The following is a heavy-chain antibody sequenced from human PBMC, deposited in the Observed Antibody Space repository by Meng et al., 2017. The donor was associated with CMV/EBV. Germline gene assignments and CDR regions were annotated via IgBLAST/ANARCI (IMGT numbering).Heavy chain of an antibody. CDR3: ARSRYCSSTSCYRGNYYYYGMGV. V-gene: IGHV4-34*01. J-gene: IGHJ6*02. CDR1: GGSFSGYY. CDR2: INHSGST. Sequence: SETLSLTCAVYGGSFSGYYWSWIRQPPGKGLEWIGEINHSGSTNYNPSLKSRVTISVDTSKNQFSLKLSSVTAADTAVYYCARSRYCSSTSCYRGNYYYYGMGVWGQGTTVTVSS. D-gene: IGHD2-2*02.